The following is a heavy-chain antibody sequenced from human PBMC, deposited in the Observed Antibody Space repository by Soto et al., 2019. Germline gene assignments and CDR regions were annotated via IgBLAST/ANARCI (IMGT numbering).Heavy chain of an antibody. Sequence: PSETLSLTCTVSGGSISSGDYYWSWIRQPPGKGLEWIGYIYCSGSTYYNPSLKSRVTISVDTSKNQFSLKLSSVTAADTAVYYCARGDLSYYDSSGPPFDYWGQGTLVTVSS. J-gene: IGHJ4*02. CDR2: IYCSGST. D-gene: IGHD3-22*01. CDR3: ARGDLSYYDSSGPPFDY. CDR1: GGSISSGDYY. V-gene: IGHV4-30-4*01.